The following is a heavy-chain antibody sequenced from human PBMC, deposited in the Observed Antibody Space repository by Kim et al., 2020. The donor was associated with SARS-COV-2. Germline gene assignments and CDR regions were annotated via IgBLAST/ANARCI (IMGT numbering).Heavy chain of an antibody. Sequence: SVKVSCMASGGTFSSYAISWVRQAPGQGLEWMGGIIPIFGTANYAQKFQGRVTITADESTSTAYMELSSLRSEDTAVYYCARIIAGQHYYYGMDVWGQGTTVTVSS. J-gene: IGHJ6*02. D-gene: IGHD6-13*01. CDR3: ARIIAGQHYYYGMDV. V-gene: IGHV1-69*13. CDR1: GGTFSSYA. CDR2: IIPIFGTA.